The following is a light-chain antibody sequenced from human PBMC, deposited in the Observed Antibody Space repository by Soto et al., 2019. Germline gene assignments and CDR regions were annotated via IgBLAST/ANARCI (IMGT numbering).Light chain of an antibody. Sequence: VVMTHSPGSLCVSPGEIATLYLRASQSVGINVAWYQQKPGQAPRLLIYGASTRATGSPDRFSASGSATEFTLTISSLLSEDFAVYYCQQYNDWPRTFGQGTRLEIK. V-gene: IGKV3-15*01. CDR3: QQYNDWPRT. J-gene: IGKJ5*01. CDR2: GAS. CDR1: QSVGIN.